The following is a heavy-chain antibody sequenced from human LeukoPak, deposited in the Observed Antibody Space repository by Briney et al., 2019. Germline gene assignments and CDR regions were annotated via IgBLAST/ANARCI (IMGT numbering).Heavy chain of an antibody. D-gene: IGHD2-21*02. CDR3: ARDLYCGGDCYSFFDY. V-gene: IGHV3-11*01. Sequence: GGSLRLSCAASGFTFSDYYVSWIRQAPGKGLEWVSYISSSGSTIHYADSVKGRFTISRDNAKNSLYLQMNSLRAEDTAVYYCARDLYCGGDCYSFFDYWGQGTLVTVSS. CDR2: ISSSGSTI. CDR1: GFTFSDYY. J-gene: IGHJ4*02.